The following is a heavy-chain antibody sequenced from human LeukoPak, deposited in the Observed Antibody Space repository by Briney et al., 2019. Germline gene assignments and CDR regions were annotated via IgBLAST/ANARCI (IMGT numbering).Heavy chain of an antibody. CDR2: IYTSGSA. CDR1: GGSISSYY. V-gene: IGHV4-4*07. CDR3: ARERGARNWFDP. J-gene: IGHJ5*02. Sequence: SETLSLTCTVSGGSISSYYWSWIRQPAGKGLECIGRIYTSGSANYNPSLKSRVTMSVDTSKNQFSLKLSSVTAADTAVYYCARERGARNWFDPWGQGTLVTVSS. D-gene: IGHD1-26*01.